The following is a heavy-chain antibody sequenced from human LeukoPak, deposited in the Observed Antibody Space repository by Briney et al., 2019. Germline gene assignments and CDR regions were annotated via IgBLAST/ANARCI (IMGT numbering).Heavy chain of an antibody. D-gene: IGHD2-2*02. V-gene: IGHV4-34*01. J-gene: IGHJ3*02. Sequence: TSETLSLTCAVYGGSFRGYYWSWLRQPPGKGVEGVGEINHSGSTYYKQSLKSRVTISVDTSKNQFSLKLRSVTGADTAVYYCARGGFLGYCSSTSCYMNAFDIWGQGTMVTVSS. CDR3: ARGGFLGYCSSTSCYMNAFDI. CDR1: GGSFRGYY. CDR2: INHSGST.